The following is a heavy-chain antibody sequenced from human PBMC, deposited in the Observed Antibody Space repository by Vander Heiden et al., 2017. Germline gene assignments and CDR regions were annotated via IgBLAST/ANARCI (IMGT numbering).Heavy chain of an antibody. CDR3: AGRGIAAAGKAFDP. J-gene: IGHJ5*02. CDR2: IYYSGST. CDR1: GGSISSSSYY. Sequence: QLQLQESGPGLVKPSETLSLTCTVSGGSISSSSYYWGWIRQPPGKGLEWIGSIYYSGSTYYNPSLKSRVTISVDTSKNQCSLKLSSVTAADTAVYYCAGRGIAAAGKAFDPWGQGTLVTVSS. V-gene: IGHV4-39*01. D-gene: IGHD6-13*01.